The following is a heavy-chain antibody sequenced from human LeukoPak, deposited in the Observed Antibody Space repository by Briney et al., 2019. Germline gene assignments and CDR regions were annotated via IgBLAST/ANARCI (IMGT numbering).Heavy chain of an antibody. D-gene: IGHD3-3*01. J-gene: IGHJ6*03. CDR1: GGSISSYY. CDR2: IYYSGST. Sequence: SETLSLTCTVSGGSISSYYWSWIRQPPGKGLEWIGYIYYSGSTNYNPSLKSRVTISVDTSKNQFSLKLSSVTAADTAVYYCARVFPDAYYYYYMDVWGKGTTVTVSS. V-gene: IGHV4-59*12. CDR3: ARVFPDAYYYYYMDV.